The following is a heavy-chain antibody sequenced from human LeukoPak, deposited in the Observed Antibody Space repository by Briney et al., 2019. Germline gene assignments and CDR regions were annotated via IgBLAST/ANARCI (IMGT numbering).Heavy chain of an antibody. V-gene: IGHV3-33*01. J-gene: IGHJ4*02. Sequence: GGSLRLSCAASGFTFSSYGMHWVRQAPGKGLEWVAVIWYDGSNKYYADSVKGRFTISRDNSKNTLYLQMNSLRAEDTAVYHCAREWQGGIAAAGTRIEGDYWGQGTLVAVSS. CDR3: AREWQGGIAAAGTRIEGDY. D-gene: IGHD6-13*01. CDR2: IWYDGSNK. CDR1: GFTFSSYG.